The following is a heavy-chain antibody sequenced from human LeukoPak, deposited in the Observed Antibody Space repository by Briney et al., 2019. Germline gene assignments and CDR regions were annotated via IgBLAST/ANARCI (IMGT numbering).Heavy chain of an antibody. Sequence: GGSLRLSCAASGFSFNGHWMTWVRQAPGKGLEWVSVIYSGGSTYYADSVKGRFTISRDNSKNTLYLQMNSLRAEDTAVYYRARIGSPVRYSSGWSPTHGPSLYFDYWGQGTLVTVSS. CDR3: ARIGSPVRYSSGWSPTHGPSLYFDY. V-gene: IGHV3-66*01. CDR2: IYSGGST. J-gene: IGHJ4*02. CDR1: GFSFNGHW. D-gene: IGHD6-19*01.